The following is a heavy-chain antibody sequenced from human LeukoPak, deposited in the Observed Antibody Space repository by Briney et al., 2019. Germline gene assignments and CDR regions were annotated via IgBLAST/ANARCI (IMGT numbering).Heavy chain of an antibody. J-gene: IGHJ4*02. Sequence: GASVKVSCKASGYTFTSYAMNWVRQAPGQGLEWMGWINTNTGNPTYAQGFTGRFVFSLDTSVSTAYLQISSLKAEDTAVYYCATRGPTTVTTEVIAYWGQGTLVTVSS. V-gene: IGHV7-4-1*02. D-gene: IGHD4-17*01. CDR3: ATRGPTTVTTEVIAY. CDR1: GYTFTSYA. CDR2: INTNTGNP.